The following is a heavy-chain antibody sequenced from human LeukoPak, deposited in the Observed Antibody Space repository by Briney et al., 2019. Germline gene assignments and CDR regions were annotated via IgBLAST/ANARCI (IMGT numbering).Heavy chain of an antibody. J-gene: IGHJ4*02. CDR2: IYSDGST. V-gene: IGHV3-66*02. CDR1: GFTVSINY. CDR3: ARDYRVGVTDY. Sequence: GGSLRLSCAASGFTVSINYMSWVRQAPGKGLEWVSVIYSDGSTHYADSVKGRFTISSNNSKNPLYLQMNTLRDEDTAVYYCARDYRVGVTDYWGQGTLVTVSS. D-gene: IGHD1-26*01.